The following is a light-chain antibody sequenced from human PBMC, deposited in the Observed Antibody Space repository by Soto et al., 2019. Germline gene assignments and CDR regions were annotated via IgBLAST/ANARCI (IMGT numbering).Light chain of an antibody. CDR3: AAWDGSLQNVL. CDR1: GSSIGTNT. J-gene: IGLJ2*01. CDR2: GDN. Sequence: QSVLTQPPSASGTPGQRVTISCSGSGSSIGTNTVNWYRQLPGTTPKLLIYGDNQRPSGVPDRFSGSKSGTSASLAISGLQSEDEADYYCAAWDGSLQNVLFGGGTKLTVL. V-gene: IGLV1-44*01.